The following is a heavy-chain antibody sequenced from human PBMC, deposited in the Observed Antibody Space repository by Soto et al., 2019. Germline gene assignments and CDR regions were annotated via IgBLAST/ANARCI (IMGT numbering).Heavy chain of an antibody. D-gene: IGHD3-22*01. CDR2: IYPGDSDT. V-gene: IGHV5-51*01. CDR3: ARHYYDGNGYYPET. CDR1: GYGFPTYW. Sequence: EVQLVQSGAEVEKPVDSLKISCKGSGYGFPTYWIGWLRQMPGKGLEWMGIIYPGDSDTRYSPSFQGQVTFSADKSLSTAYLQWRSLKASDSAIYYCARHYYDGNGYYPETWGQGTLVTVSP. J-gene: IGHJ5*02.